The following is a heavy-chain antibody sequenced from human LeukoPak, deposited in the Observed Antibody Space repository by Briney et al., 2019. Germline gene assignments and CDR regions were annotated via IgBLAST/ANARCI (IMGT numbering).Heavy chain of an antibody. CDR2: IYHNGGT. J-gene: IGHJ4*02. CDR1: GYSISSGYY. V-gene: IGHV4-38-2*02. D-gene: IGHD3-10*01. Sequence: SETLSLTCGVSGYSISSGYYWGWIRQPPGKGLEWIGNIYHNGGTYYNPCLKSRVTISVDTSKNQFSLKVTSVTAADTAVYYCARDRSLGYSSGSYDYWGQGTLVTVSS. CDR3: ARDRSLGYSSGSYDY.